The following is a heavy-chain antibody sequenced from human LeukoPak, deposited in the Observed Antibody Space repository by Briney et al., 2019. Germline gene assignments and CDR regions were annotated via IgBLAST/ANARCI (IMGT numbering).Heavy chain of an antibody. CDR1: GGSFSGYY. V-gene: IGHV4-34*01. J-gene: IGHJ4*01. Sequence: SETLSLTCAVYGGSFSGYYWSWIRQPPGKGLEWIGEINHSGSTNYNPSLKSRVTISVDTSKNQFSLKLSSVTAAETAVYYCERGQYEQLADWGHGTLVTVFS. CDR3: ERGQYEQLAD. CDR2: INHSGST. D-gene: IGHD6-6*01.